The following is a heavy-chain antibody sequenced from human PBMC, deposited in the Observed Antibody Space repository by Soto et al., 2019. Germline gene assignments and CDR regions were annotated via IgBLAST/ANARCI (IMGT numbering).Heavy chain of an antibody. V-gene: IGHV4-39*01. CDR1: GVSISSSSYY. Sequence: LSLTCAVSGVSISSSSYYWGWIRQPPGKGLEWIGTIYYGGSSYSNPSLKSRVTISLDTSKNQFSLTLTSVTAADTAVYYCARHGSYWGQGTLVTVSS. J-gene: IGHJ4*02. CDR3: ARHGSY. CDR2: IYYGGSS.